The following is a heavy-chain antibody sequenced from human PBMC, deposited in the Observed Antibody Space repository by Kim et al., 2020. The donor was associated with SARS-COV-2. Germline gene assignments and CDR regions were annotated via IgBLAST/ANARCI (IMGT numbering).Heavy chain of an antibody. D-gene: IGHD5-12*01. Sequence: SETLSLTCTVSGGSISSYYWSWIRQPPGKGLEWIGYIYYSGSTNYNPSLKSRVTISVDTSKNQFSLKLSSVTAADTAVYYCARGKLRSGYDYTPYYYYGMDVWGQGTTVTVSS. CDR1: GGSISSYY. J-gene: IGHJ6*02. CDR3: ARGKLRSGYDYTPYYYYGMDV. CDR2: IYYSGST. V-gene: IGHV4-59*01.